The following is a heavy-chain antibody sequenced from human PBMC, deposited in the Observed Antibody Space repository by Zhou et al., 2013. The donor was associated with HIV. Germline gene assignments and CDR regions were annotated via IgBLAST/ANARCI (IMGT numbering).Heavy chain of an antibody. J-gene: IGHJ4*02. CDR2: INAYNANT. Sequence: LLQSATEVNRPGASVTVSCKATGYTFTSQYFHWVRQAPGQGLEWMGWINAYNANTNYAQKLQGRVTMTTDTSTSTAYMELRSLRSDDTAVYYCATVFFDRNDYWAREPGHRLL. V-gene: IGHV1-18*01. CDR3: ATVFFDRNDY. D-gene: IGHD3-9*01. CDR1: GYTFTSQY.